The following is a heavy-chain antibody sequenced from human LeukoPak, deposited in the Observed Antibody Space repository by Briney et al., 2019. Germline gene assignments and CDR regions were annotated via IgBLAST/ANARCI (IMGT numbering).Heavy chain of an antibody. CDR1: GYSENFYG. J-gene: IGHJ5*02. V-gene: IGHV1-18*01. D-gene: IGHD3-9*01. Sequence: ASVKVSCKTSGYSENFYGITWVRQVAGQGLEWMGWISAQHGQTEYAPNSQDRVTMTTDTYTNTAYMELRSLRSDDTAVYYCARDGYDILTSRFDPWGQGTLVTVSS. CDR2: ISAQHGQT. CDR3: ARDGYDILTSRFDP.